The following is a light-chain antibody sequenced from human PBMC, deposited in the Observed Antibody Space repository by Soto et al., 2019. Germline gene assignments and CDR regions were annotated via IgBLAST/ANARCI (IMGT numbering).Light chain of an antibody. CDR1: QSVHTF. V-gene: IGKV3-11*01. CDR3: HQRSNWPPDT. Sequence: EVVLTQSPDTRSLSPGEGASLSCRASQSVHTFLAWYQQKPGQPPRLLIYGASTRAPGVPARFSGRGSGTDFTLTITSLEPEDFAVYYCHQRSNWPPDTFGQGTRLEIK. CDR2: GAS. J-gene: IGKJ5*01.